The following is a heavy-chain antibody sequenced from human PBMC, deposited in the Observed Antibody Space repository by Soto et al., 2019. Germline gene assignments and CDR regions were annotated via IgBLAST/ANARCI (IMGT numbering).Heavy chain of an antibody. D-gene: IGHD3-10*01. CDR2: ISYDVSTQ. V-gene: IGHV3-30*18. CDR1: GFTFSNFG. CDR3: AKGVRGGWAPFGY. Sequence: QVQLVESGGGVALPGGSLRLSCAASGFTFSNFGMHWVRQVPGKGLEWVAVISYDVSTQYYGDSVKGRFTISRDNTNNTLSLQMNRRRPEDTAAYYCAKGVRGGWAPFGYWGQGILVTVSS. J-gene: IGHJ4*02.